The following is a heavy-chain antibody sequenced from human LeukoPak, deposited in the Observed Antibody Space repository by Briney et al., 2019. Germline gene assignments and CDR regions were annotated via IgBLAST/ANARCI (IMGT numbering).Heavy chain of an antibody. CDR3: ARYSSSWYGYYYYYMDV. Sequence: SETLSLTCTVPGGSISSYLWSWIRQPPGKGLWWIGYIYYSGSTNYNPSLKSRVTISVDTSKNQFSLKLSSVTAADTAVYYCARYSSSWYGYYYYYMDVWGKGTTVTVSS. CDR1: GGSISSYL. V-gene: IGHV4-59*01. J-gene: IGHJ6*03. D-gene: IGHD6-13*01. CDR2: IYYSGST.